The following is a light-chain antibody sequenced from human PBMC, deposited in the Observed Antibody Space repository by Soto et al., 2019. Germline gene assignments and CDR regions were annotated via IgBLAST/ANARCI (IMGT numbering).Light chain of an antibody. CDR3: SSYTSIFTYV. Sequence: QSALTQPASVSGSPGQSITISCTGTSSDVGAYEYVSWFQQLPGKAPKLMIYDVSDRPSGLSTRFSGSKSCNTASLTISGLQAEDEADSYCSSYTSIFTYVFGFGTNLTVL. CDR1: SSDVGAYEY. CDR2: DVS. J-gene: IGLJ1*01. V-gene: IGLV2-14*03.